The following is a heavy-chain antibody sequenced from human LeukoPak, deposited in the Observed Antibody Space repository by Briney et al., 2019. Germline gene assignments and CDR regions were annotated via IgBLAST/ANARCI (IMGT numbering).Heavy chain of an antibody. D-gene: IGHD6-6*01. CDR1: GGSISSYY. J-gene: IGHJ5*02. CDR3: ARRASSSSSRWFDP. Sequence: SETLSLTCTVSGGSISSYYWSWIRQPPGKGLEWIGTIYYTGSNYHNPSLKSRVTISVDTSKNQFSLKLSSVTAADTAVYYCARRASSSSSRWFDPWGHGTLVTVSS. CDR2: IYYTGSN. V-gene: IGHV4-59*04.